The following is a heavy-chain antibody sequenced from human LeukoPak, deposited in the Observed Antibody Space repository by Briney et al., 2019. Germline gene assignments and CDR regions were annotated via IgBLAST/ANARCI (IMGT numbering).Heavy chain of an antibody. CDR2: ISHIGRT. J-gene: IGHJ3*02. CDR1: GDSFSNRY. V-gene: IGHV4-59*11. Sequence: SETLSLTCAVSGDSFSNRYWTWIRQSPGTGLEWIGYISHIGRTNYNPSLKSRVTISIDTSKNQFSLKLRSVTAADTAVYYCARDLVTVTKGFDIWGQGTMVSVSS. CDR3: ARDLVTVTKGFDI. D-gene: IGHD4-17*01.